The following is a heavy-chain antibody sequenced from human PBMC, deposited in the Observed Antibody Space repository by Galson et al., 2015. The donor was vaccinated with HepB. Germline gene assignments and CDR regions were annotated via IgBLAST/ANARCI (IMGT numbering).Heavy chain of an antibody. Sequence: SLRLSCAASGFSFSSYTMNWVRQAPGKGLEWVSGISGTGYSTYYADSVKGRFTISTDNSKNTMYLQMSSLRAEDTAIYYCARDGYNWVAFDSWGQGILVTVSS. D-gene: IGHD1-1*01. CDR2: ISGTGYST. CDR1: GFSFSSYT. CDR3: ARDGYNWVAFDS. V-gene: IGHV3-23*01. J-gene: IGHJ4*02.